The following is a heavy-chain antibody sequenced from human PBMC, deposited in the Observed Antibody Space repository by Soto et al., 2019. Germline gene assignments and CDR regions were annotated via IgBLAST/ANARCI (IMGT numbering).Heavy chain of an antibody. V-gene: IGHV1-46*01. CDR3: ARDLAAGDH. J-gene: IGHJ4*02. Sequence: QVQLVQSGAEVKKPGASVKVSCKASGYIFTNYYIHWVRQAPGQGLEWMGIINPTSGSTNYAQKFQGSVTLTYDTSTTTVYMELSGLRSDDTAVLYCARDLAAGDHWGQGALVTVSS. D-gene: IGHD6-13*01. CDR1: GYIFTNYY. CDR2: INPTSGST.